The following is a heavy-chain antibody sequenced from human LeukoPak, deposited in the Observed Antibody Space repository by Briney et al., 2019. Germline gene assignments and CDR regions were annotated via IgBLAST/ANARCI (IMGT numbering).Heavy chain of an antibody. CDR1: GFTFSSHW. CDR2: INGDGSNT. V-gene: IGHV3-74*03. CDR3: ARVGGCSGGSCYPSYYYYGMDV. J-gene: IGHJ6*02. Sequence: GGSLRLSCAASGFTFSSHWMHWVRHAPGKGLVWVSRINGDGSNTTYADSVKGRFTISRDNSKNTLYLQMNSLRAEDTAVYYCARVGGCSGGSCYPSYYYYGMDVWGQGTTVTVSS. D-gene: IGHD2-15*01.